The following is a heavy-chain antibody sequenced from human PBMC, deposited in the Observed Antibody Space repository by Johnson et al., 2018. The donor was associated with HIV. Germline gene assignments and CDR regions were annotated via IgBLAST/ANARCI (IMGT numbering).Heavy chain of an antibody. CDR2: IYSGGNT. D-gene: IGHD1-7*01. CDR1: GFTVSSNY. J-gene: IGHJ3*02. CDR3: ARDTVRGELELPDGFDI. Sequence: VQLVESGGGVVQPGGSLRLSCAASGFTVSSNYMSWVRQAPGKGLEWVSVIYSGGNTYYTDSVQGRFTISRDNSKNTLYLQMNSLRAEDTAVYYCARDTVRGELELPDGFDIWGQGTMVTVSS. V-gene: IGHV3-53*01.